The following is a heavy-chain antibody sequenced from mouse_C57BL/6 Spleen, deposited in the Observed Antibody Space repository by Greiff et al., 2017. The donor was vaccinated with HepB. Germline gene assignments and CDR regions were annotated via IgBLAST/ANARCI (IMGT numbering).Heavy chain of an antibody. CDR3: ASPREGGLAY. CDR1: GYTFTSYW. D-gene: IGHD3-3*01. J-gene: IGHJ3*01. CDR2: IDPNSGGT. Sequence: QVQLQQPGAELVKPGASVKLSCKASGYTFTSYWMHWVKQRPGRGLEWIGRIDPNSGGTKYNEKFKSKATLTVDKPTSTAYMPRRSLASEDSAVYYCASPREGGLAYWGQGTLVTVSA. V-gene: IGHV1-72*01.